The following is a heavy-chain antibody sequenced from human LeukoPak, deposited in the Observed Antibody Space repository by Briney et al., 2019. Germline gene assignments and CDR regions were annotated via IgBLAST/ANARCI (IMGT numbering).Heavy chain of an antibody. J-gene: IGHJ3*02. CDR1: GGTFSSYA. V-gene: IGHV1-69*13. CDR3: ARDVRTYYYGSGTRGDAFDI. CDR2: IIPIFGTA. Sequence: SVKVSCKASGGTFSSYAISWVRQAPGQGLEWMGGIIPIFGTANYAQKFQGRVTITADESTSTAYMELSSLRSEDTAVYYCARDVRTYYYGSGTRGDAFDIWGQGTMVTVSS. D-gene: IGHD3-10*01.